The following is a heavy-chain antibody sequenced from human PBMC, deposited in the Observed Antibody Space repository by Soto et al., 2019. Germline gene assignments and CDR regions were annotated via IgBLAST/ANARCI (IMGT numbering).Heavy chain of an antibody. CDR1: GGSISSSNW. Sequence: PSETLSLTCAVSGGSISSSNWWSWVRQPPGKGLEWIGEIYHSGSTNYNPSLKSRVTISVDKSKNQFSLKLSSVTAADTAVYYCARDDRRYCRGGSCYSGLGSAFDIWGQGTMVTVSS. CDR2: IYHSGST. D-gene: IGHD2-15*01. J-gene: IGHJ3*02. V-gene: IGHV4-4*02. CDR3: ARDDRRYCRGGSCYSGLGSAFDI.